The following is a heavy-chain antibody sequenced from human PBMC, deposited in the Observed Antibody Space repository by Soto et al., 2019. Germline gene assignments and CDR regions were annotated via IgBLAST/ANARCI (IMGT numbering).Heavy chain of an antibody. J-gene: IGHJ5*02. CDR1: GGSISSGGYY. V-gene: IGHV4-31*03. CDR3: ARVKRCSSTSCPTSENWFDP. D-gene: IGHD2-2*01. CDR2: IYYSGST. Sequence: SETLSLTCTVSGGSISSGGYYWSWIRQHPGKGLEWIGYIYYSGSTYYNPSLKSRVTISVDTSKNQFSLKLSSVTAADTAVYYCARVKRCSSTSCPTSENWFDPWGQGTLVTVSS.